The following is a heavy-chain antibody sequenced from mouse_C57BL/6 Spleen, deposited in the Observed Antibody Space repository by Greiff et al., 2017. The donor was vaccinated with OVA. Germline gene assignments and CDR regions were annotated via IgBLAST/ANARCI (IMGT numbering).Heavy chain of an antibody. V-gene: IGHV5-4*01. CDR1: GFTFSSYA. Sequence: EVHLVESGGGLVKPGGSLKLSCAASGFTFSSYAMSWVRQTPEKRLEWVATISDGGSYTYYPDNVKGRFPFSRDNTKNNLSLQMSRLTSEYTAMYYCARDRVITTPVGAMDYWGQGTSVTVSS. CDR2: ISDGGSYT. CDR3: ARDRVITTPVGAMDY. D-gene: IGHD1-1*01. J-gene: IGHJ4*01.